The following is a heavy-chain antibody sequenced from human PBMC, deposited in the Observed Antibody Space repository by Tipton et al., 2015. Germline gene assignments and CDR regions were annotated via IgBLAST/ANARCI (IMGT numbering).Heavy chain of an antibody. CDR3: ATGRSIAARPCDY. D-gene: IGHD6-25*01. CDR2: IYNSGST. J-gene: IGHJ4*02. CDR1: DGSISDDY. V-gene: IGHV4-4*09. Sequence: TLSLTCTVSDGSISDDYWNWIRQPPGKGLEWIGYIYNSGSTNYNPSLKSRVTISVDTSKNQLSLKLSSVTAADTAVYYCATGRSIAARPCDYWGQGTLVTVSS.